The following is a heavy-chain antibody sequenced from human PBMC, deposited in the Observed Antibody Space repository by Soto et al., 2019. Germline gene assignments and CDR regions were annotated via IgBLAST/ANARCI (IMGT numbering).Heavy chain of an antibody. CDR2: IYYSGST. Sequence: QVQLQESGPGLVKPSQTLSLTCTVSGGSISSGGYYWSWIRQHPGKGLEWIGYIYYSGSTYYNPSLKSRVTISVDTSKNQFSLKLSSVTAADTAVYYCARTYYDFWSGYSDPTYYYYYYMDVWGKGTTVTVSS. D-gene: IGHD3-3*01. J-gene: IGHJ6*03. CDR3: ARTYYDFWSGYSDPTYYYYYYMDV. CDR1: GGSISSGGYY. V-gene: IGHV4-31*03.